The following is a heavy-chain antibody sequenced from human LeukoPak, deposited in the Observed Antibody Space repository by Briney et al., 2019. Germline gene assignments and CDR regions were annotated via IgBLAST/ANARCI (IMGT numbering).Heavy chain of an antibody. Sequence: PSETLSLTCTVSGYSISSGYYWGWIRQPPGKGLEWIGSIYHSGSTYYNPSLKSRVTISVDTSKNQFSLKLSSVTAADTAVYYCASYGDYGEYYFDYWGQGTLVTVSS. CDR2: IYHSGST. CDR3: ASYGDYGEYYFDY. CDR1: GYSISSGYY. V-gene: IGHV4-38-2*02. D-gene: IGHD4-17*01. J-gene: IGHJ4*02.